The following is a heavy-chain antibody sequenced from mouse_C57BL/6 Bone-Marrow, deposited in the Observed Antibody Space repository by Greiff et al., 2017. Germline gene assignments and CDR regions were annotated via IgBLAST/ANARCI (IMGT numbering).Heavy chain of an antibody. CDR1: GYTFTSYW. Sequence: QVQLQQPGAELVKPGASVKLSCKASGYTFTSYWMHWVKQRPGQGLEWIGMIHPNSGSTNYNEKFKSKATLTVDKSSSTAYRQLSSLTSEDSAVYYCASNYYGSSYEGAMDYWGQGTSVTVSS. CDR2: IHPNSGST. D-gene: IGHD1-1*01. CDR3: ASNYYGSSYEGAMDY. V-gene: IGHV1-64*01. J-gene: IGHJ4*01.